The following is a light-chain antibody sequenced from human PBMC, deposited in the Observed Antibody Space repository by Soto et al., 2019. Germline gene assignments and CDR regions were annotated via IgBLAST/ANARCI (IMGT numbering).Light chain of an antibody. CDR3: TSHSDSRRVV. Sequence: QSVPTQPASVSGSPGQSITISCTGTSSDIGLNNYVSWYQQHPGKAPALIIYAVTYRPSGVSSRFSGSKSGDTASLTISGLRTEDEADYYCTSHSDSRRVVFGGGTKVTVL. J-gene: IGLJ2*01. V-gene: IGLV2-14*03. CDR1: SSDIGLNNY. CDR2: AVT.